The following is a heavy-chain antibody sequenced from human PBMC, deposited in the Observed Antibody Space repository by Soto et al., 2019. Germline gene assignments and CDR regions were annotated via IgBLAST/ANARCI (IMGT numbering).Heavy chain of an antibody. CDR3: ARDRGPQWLVWYFFDY. Sequence: GGSLRLSCAASGFTFSSYWMSWVRQAPGKGLEWVANIKQDGSEKYYVDSVKGRFTISRDNAKNSLYLQMNSLRAEDTAAYYCARDRGPQWLVWYFFDYWGQGTLVTVSS. CDR2: IKQDGSEK. CDR1: GFTFSSYW. J-gene: IGHJ4*02. V-gene: IGHV3-7*01. D-gene: IGHD6-19*01.